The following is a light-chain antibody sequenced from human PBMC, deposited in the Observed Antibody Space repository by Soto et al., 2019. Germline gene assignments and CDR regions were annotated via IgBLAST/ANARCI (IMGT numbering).Light chain of an antibody. V-gene: IGLV2-23*01. CDR2: EAF. CDR1: SSDVGSYNL. CDR3: CSYAGSTTLYV. Sequence: QSVLTQPASVSGSPGQSITISCTGTSSDVGSYNLVSWYQQHPGTAPKLMIYEAFKRPSGVSNRFSGSKSGDTASLTISGLQAEDEADYYCCSYAGSTTLYVFGTGNKVTVL. J-gene: IGLJ1*01.